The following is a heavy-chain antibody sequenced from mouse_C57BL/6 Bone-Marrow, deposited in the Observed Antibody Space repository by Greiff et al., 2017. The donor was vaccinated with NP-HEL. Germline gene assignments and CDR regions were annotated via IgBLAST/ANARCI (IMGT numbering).Heavy chain of an antibody. CDR3: ARGTYDGSSPDWYFDV. Sequence: EVQLVESGGGLVKPGGSLKLSCAASGFTFSSYAMSWVRQTPEKRLEWVAPISDGGSYTYYPDNVKGRFTISRDNAKNNLYLQMSHLKSEDTAMYYCARGTYDGSSPDWYFDVWGTGTTVTVSS. CDR2: ISDGGSYT. D-gene: IGHD1-1*01. CDR1: GFTFSSYA. J-gene: IGHJ1*03. V-gene: IGHV5-4*01.